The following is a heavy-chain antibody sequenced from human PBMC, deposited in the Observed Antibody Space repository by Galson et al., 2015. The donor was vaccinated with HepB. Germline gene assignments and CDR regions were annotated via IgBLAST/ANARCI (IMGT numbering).Heavy chain of an antibody. CDR2: ISGSGDST. CDR1: GFTFSSYA. D-gene: IGHD6-19*01. Sequence: SLRLSCAASGFTFSSYAMSWVRQAPGKGLEWVSGISGSGDSTYYADSVKGRFTISRDNSKNTVFLQMNSLRAEDTAVYYCAKTIKWWLVNAFDIWGQGTMVTVSS. J-gene: IGHJ3*02. V-gene: IGHV3-23*01. CDR3: AKTIKWWLVNAFDI.